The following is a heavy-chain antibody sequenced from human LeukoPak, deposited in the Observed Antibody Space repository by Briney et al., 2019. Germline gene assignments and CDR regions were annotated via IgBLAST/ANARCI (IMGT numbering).Heavy chain of an antibody. D-gene: IGHD5-12*01. CDR2: IYSGGST. CDR1: GFTVSSNY. V-gene: IGHV3-53*05. Sequence: PGGSLRLSCAASGFTVSSNYMSWVRQAPGKGLEWVSVIYSGGSTYYADSVKGRFTISRDNSKNTLYMQMSSLRGEDTAVYFCARARGRDDGYDYLFDYWGQGTLVTVSS. J-gene: IGHJ4*02. CDR3: ARARGRDDGYDYLFDY.